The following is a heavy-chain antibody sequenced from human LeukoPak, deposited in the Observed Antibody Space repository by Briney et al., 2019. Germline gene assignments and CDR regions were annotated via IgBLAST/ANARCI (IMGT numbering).Heavy chain of an antibody. CDR1: GGSISSGDYY. CDR3: AREDTAMALDY. J-gene: IGHJ4*02. V-gene: IGHV4-30-4*01. CDR2: IYYSGST. D-gene: IGHD5-18*01. Sequence: SETLSLTCTVSGGSISSGDYYWSWIRQPPGKGLEWIGYIYYSGSTYYNPSLKSRVTISVDTSKNQFSLKLSSVTAADTAVYYCAREDTAMALDYWGQGTLVTVSS.